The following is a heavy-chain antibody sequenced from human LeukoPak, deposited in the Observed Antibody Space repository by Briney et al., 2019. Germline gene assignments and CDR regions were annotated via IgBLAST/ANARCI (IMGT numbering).Heavy chain of an antibody. Sequence: ASVKVSCKASGYTFTSYDINWVRQATGQGLEWMGWMNPNSGNTGYAQKFQGRVTITRNTSISTAYMELSSLRSEDTAIYYCARMYYYDGSGSHINWFDPWGQGTLVTVSS. CDR1: GYTFTSYD. J-gene: IGHJ5*02. D-gene: IGHD3-22*01. V-gene: IGHV1-8*03. CDR2: MNPNSGNT. CDR3: ARMYYYDGSGSHINWFDP.